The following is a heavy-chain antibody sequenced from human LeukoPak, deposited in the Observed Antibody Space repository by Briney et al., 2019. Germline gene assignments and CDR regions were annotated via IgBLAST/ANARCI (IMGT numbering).Heavy chain of an antibody. CDR3: ARGGWLLPHWYFDL. V-gene: IGHV4-34*01. Sequence: SGTLSLTCAVYGGSFSGYYWSWIRQPPGKGLEWIGEINHSGSTNYNPSLKSRVTISVDTSKNQFSLKLSSVTAADTAVYYCARGGWLLPHWYFDLWGRGTLVTVSS. D-gene: IGHD1-26*01. J-gene: IGHJ2*01. CDR1: GGSFSGYY. CDR2: INHSGST.